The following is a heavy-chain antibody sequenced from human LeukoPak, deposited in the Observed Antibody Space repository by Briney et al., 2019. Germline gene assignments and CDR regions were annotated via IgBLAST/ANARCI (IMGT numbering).Heavy chain of an antibody. D-gene: IGHD2-2*01. Sequence: ASVKVSCKASGYTFSSYGISWVRQAPGQGLEWMGWISADNGNTNYVQKFQGRVTMTTDSSTSTAYMELRSLRSDDTAVYYCARALYHTFDYWGQGTLVTVSS. J-gene: IGHJ4*02. CDR3: ARALYHTFDY. CDR1: GYTFSSYG. CDR2: ISADNGNT. V-gene: IGHV1-18*01.